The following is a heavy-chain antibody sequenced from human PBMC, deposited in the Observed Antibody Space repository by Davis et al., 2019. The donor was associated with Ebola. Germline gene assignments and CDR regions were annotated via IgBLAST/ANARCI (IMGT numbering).Heavy chain of an antibody. Sequence: ASVQVSCKASGYTFSGYYINWVRQAPGQGLEWMGIINPSGGSTSYAQKFQGRVTMTTDTSTSTAYMELRSLRSDDTAVYYCARDWVVRAFDIWGQGTMVTVSS. CDR1: GYTFSGYY. V-gene: IGHV1-46*01. D-gene: IGHD6-19*01. J-gene: IGHJ3*02. CDR3: ARDWVVRAFDI. CDR2: INPSGGST.